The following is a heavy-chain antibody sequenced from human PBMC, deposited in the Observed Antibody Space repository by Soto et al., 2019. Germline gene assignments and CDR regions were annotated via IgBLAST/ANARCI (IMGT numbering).Heavy chain of an antibody. CDR2: IKSKTDGGTT. V-gene: IGHV3-15*07. Sequence: PGGSLRLSWAASGFTFSNAWMYWVRQAPGKGLEWVGRIKSKTDGGTTDYAAPVKGRFTISRDDSKNTLYLQMNSLKTEDTVVYYCTTDLQTSQPFLFDPWGQGTLVTVSS. CDR3: TTDLQTSQPFLFDP. J-gene: IGHJ5*02. CDR1: GFTFSNAW.